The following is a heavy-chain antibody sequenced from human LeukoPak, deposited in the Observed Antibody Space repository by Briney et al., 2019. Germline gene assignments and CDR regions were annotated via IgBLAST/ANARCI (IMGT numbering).Heavy chain of an antibody. CDR1: GFTFSSYS. CDR2: ISSSSSYI. CDR3: ARHRRGGTYYMDV. D-gene: IGHD3-10*01. J-gene: IGHJ6*03. V-gene: IGHV3-21*01. Sequence: PGGSLRLSCAASGFTFSSYSMNWVRQAPGKGLEWASSISSSSSYIYYADSVKGRFTISRDNAENSLYLQMNSLRAEDTAVYYCARHRRGGTYYMDVWGKGTTVTISS.